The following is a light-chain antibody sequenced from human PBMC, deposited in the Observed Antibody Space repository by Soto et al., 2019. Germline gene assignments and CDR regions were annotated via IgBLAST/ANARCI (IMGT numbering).Light chain of an antibody. CDR2: GAS. CDR1: QSVGSN. Sequence: EIVMTQSPATLSVSPGERATLSCRASQSVGSNLAWYQQKPGQAPRLLIYGASTRATGIPARFSGSGSGTEFTLTISSLQSEDFAVYYCQQYTTFGQGTKVEIK. V-gene: IGKV3-15*01. J-gene: IGKJ1*01. CDR3: QQYTT.